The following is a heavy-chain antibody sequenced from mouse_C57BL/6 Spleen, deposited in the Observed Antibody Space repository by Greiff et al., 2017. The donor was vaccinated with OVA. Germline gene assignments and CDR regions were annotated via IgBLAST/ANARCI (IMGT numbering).Heavy chain of an antibody. D-gene: IGHD1-1*01. CDR2: IWSGGST. J-gene: IGHJ4*01. V-gene: IGHV2-2*01. Sequence: QVQLKESGPGLVQPSQSLSITCTVSGFSLTSYGVHWVRQSPGKGLEWLGVIWSGGSTDYNAAFISRLSISKDNSKSQVFFKMNSLQADDTAIYYCARIYDGSSPYYAMDYWGQGTSVTVSS. CDR3: ARIYDGSSPYYAMDY. CDR1: GFSLTSYG.